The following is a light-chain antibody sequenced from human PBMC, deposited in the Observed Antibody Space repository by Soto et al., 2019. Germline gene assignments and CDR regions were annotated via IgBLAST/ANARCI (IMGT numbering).Light chain of an antibody. CDR2: AAS. CDR3: QQSYKTPFT. Sequence: DIQMTQSPSSLSASVGDRVTITCRASQNISKYINWYQRKPGKAPKLLIYAASTLQSGVPSRFSGSESGTEFTLTISSLQPEDFGDYICQQSYKTPFTFGPGTKVEIK. V-gene: IGKV1-39*01. CDR1: QNISKY. J-gene: IGKJ3*01.